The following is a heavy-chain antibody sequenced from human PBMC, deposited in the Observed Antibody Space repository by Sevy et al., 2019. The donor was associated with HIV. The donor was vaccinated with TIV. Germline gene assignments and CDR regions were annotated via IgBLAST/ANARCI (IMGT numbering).Heavy chain of an antibody. V-gene: IGHV1-24*01. Sequence: ASVKVSCKVSGYIFTELFMHWVRQAPGKGLEWMGGFDHEDGETIYAQKFQGRVTMTEDTSTDTAYMDLSSLRSEDTAVYYCATDSVLLKGRYYDSSGYYLHYWCQGTLVTVSS. J-gene: IGHJ4*02. CDR3: ATDSVLLKGRYYDSSGYYLHY. CDR2: FDHEDGET. D-gene: IGHD3-22*01. CDR1: GYIFTELF.